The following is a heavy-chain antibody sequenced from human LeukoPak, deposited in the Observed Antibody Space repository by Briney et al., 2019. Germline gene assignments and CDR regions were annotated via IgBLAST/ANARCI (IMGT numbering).Heavy chain of an antibody. D-gene: IGHD5-12*01. CDR3: ARRNVVATRGGPFDY. Sequence: YWSWIRQHPGKGLEWMGIIYPGDSDTRYSPSFQGQVTFSADKSISTAYLQWSSLKASDTAMYYCARRNVVATRGGPFDYWGQGTLVTVSS. J-gene: IGHJ4*02. CDR1: YW. CDR2: IYPGDSDT. V-gene: IGHV5-51*01.